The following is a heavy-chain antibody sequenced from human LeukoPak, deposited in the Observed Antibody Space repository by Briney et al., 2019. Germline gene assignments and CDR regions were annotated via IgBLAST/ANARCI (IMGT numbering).Heavy chain of an antibody. CDR1: GGTFSSYA. CDR2: IIPIFGTA. CDR3: AKLEYFYETKGYFDY. Sequence: PVNVFCKASGGTFSSYAIRWVRQAPGQGLEWMGGIIPIFGTANYAQKFQGRVTITADESTSTAYMELSSLRSEDTAVYCCAKLEYFYETKGYFDYWGPGTLVTVSS. D-gene: IGHD3-22*01. V-gene: IGHV1-69*13. J-gene: IGHJ4*02.